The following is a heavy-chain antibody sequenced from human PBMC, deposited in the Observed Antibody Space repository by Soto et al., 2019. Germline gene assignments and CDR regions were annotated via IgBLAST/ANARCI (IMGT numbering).Heavy chain of an antibody. CDR2: ISTFNGIT. Sequence: QVQLVQSGAEVKKPGASVKVSCKASGYTFTSFGISWVRQAPGQGLEWMGWISTFNGITYYAPTLQGRVTLTTDTSTSTAYMELRSLTSDDTALYYCARGDLTNWFDSWGQGTRVTVSS. V-gene: IGHV1-18*01. J-gene: IGHJ5*01. D-gene: IGHD2-8*01. CDR3: ARGDLTNWFDS. CDR1: GYTFTSFG.